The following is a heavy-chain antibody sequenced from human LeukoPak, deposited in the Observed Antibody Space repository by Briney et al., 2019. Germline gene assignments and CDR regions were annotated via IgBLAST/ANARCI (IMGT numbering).Heavy chain of an antibody. CDR1: GFTFSNYA. CDR2: ISSSSISI. J-gene: IGHJ4*02. Sequence: GGSLRLSCAASGFTFSNYAMNWVRQAPGKGLEWVSFISSSSISIHYADPVKGRFTISRNNARDILYLQMDSLRVEDTAIYYCARVYDVLTGGFDYWGQGVPVTVSS. CDR3: ARVYDVLTGGFDY. V-gene: IGHV3-21*01. D-gene: IGHD3-9*01.